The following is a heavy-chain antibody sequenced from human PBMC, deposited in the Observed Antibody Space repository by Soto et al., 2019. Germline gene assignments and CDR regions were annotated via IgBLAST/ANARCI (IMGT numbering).Heavy chain of an antibody. CDR1: GGSFSGYY. D-gene: IGHD3-16*02. V-gene: IGHV4-34*01. CDR2: INHSGST. Sequence: QVQLQQWGAGLLKPSETLSLTCAVYGGSFSGYYWSWIRQPPGKGLEWIGEINHSGSTNYNPSLKSRVTISVDTSKNQFSLKLSSVTAADTAVYYCARVRTFGGVIVPGNWFDPWGQGTLVTVSS. CDR3: ARVRTFGGVIVPGNWFDP. J-gene: IGHJ5*02.